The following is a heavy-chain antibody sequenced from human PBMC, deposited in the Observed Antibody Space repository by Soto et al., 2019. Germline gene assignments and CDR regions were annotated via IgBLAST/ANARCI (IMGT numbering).Heavy chain of an antibody. J-gene: IGHJ6*02. Sequence: SETLSLTCAISGGSISSGGYSWSWIRQPPGKGLEWIGYIYHSGSTYYNPSLKSRVTISVDRSKNQFSLKLSSVTAADTAVYYCARWGLPHYGMDVWGQGTTVTVSS. V-gene: IGHV4-30-2*01. D-gene: IGHD3-16*01. CDR3: ARWGLPHYGMDV. CDR2: IYHSGST. CDR1: GGSISSGGYS.